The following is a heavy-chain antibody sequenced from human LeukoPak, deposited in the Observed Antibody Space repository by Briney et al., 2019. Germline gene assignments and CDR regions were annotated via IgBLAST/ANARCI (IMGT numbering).Heavy chain of an antibody. CDR2: TTATGGTT. CDR1: GFTFTSHA. CDR3: GKARGYSYGTEY. Sequence: GGSLRLSCEASGFTFTSHAMNWLRQAPGKGLEWVSSTTATGGTTYYADPVKGRFTISRDNSKNMLYLRMDSLRVEDTAVYYCGKARGYSYGTEYWGQGTLVTVSS. D-gene: IGHD5-18*01. V-gene: IGHV3-23*01. J-gene: IGHJ4*02.